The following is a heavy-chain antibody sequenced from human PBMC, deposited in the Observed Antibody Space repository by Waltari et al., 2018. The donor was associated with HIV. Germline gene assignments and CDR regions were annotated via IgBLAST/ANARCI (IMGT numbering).Heavy chain of an antibody. CDR3: TVGKSSGYY. V-gene: IGHV3-15*01. CDR2: IKSKTEGWTT. J-gene: IGHJ4*02. CDR1: GVIFSDVW. D-gene: IGHD3-22*01. Sequence: EVQLVESGGGLVKPGGSLSLSCAASGVIFSDVWLNWVRQAPGQGLEWVGQIKSKTEGWTTDYAAPVKGRFTISRDDSKNMLFLEMNSLNTDDTASYYCTVGKSSGYYWGQGTLVTVSS.